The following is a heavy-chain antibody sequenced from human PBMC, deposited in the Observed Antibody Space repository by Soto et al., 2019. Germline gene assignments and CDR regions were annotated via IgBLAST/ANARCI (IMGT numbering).Heavy chain of an antibody. CDR3: ARTSENDYGDYVSWYFDL. J-gene: IGHJ2*01. Sequence: QVQLVQSGAEVKKPGASVKVSCKASGYTFTSYGISWVRQAPGQGLEWMGWISAYNGNTNYAQKLQGRVTMTTDTSTSTAYMGLRSLRSDDTAVYYCARTSENDYGDYVSWYFDLWGRGTLVTVSS. V-gene: IGHV1-18*01. D-gene: IGHD4-17*01. CDR2: ISAYNGNT. CDR1: GYTFTSYG.